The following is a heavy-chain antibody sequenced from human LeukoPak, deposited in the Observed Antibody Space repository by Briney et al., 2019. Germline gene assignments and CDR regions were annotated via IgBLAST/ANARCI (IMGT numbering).Heavy chain of an antibody. CDR2: ISSSSSYI. J-gene: IGHJ4*02. D-gene: IGHD3-22*01. CDR1: GFTFRSYS. Sequence: GGSLRLSCAASGFTFRSYSMNWVRQAPGKGLEWVSSISSSSSYIYYADSVKGRFTISGDNAKNSLYLQMNSLRAEDTAVYYCARGDSSGYDYWGQGTLVTVSS. V-gene: IGHV3-21*01. CDR3: ARGDSSGYDY.